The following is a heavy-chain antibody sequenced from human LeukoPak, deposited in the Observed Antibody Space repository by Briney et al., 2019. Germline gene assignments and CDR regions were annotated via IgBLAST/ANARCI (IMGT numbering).Heavy chain of an antibody. CDR3: ARPYSVSYYDAFDI. CDR1: GGSISSSSYY. J-gene: IGHJ3*02. Sequence: SETLSLTCTVPGGSISSSSYYWGWIRQPPGKGLEWIGSLYSSGSTYDNPSLKSRVTMSVDTSKNQFSLKLSSVTAADTAVYYCARPYSVSYYDAFDIWGQGTMVTVSS. CDR2: LYSSGST. D-gene: IGHD1-26*01. V-gene: IGHV4-39*01.